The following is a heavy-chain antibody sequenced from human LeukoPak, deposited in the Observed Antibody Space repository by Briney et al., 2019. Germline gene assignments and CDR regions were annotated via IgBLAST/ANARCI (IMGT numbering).Heavy chain of an antibody. CDR2: ISYDGSNK. CDR3: ARGFNPTSTIFGVVIPGSPDGMDV. Sequence: GGSLRLSCAASGFTFSSYGMHWVRQAPGKGLEWVAVISYDGSNKYYADSVKGRFTISRDNSKNTLYLQMNSLRAEDTAVYYCARGFNPTSTIFGVVIPGSPDGMDVWGQGTTVTVSS. V-gene: IGHV3-30*03. CDR1: GFTFSSYG. D-gene: IGHD3-3*01. J-gene: IGHJ6*02.